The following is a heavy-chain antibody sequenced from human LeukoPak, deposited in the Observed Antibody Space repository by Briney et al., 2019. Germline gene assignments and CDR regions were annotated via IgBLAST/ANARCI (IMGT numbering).Heavy chain of an antibody. CDR1: GGSISSGDYY. CDR3: ARDFCDSSGSIQGPNY. CDR2: IYYSGST. V-gene: IGHV4-30-4*01. D-gene: IGHD3-22*01. Sequence: SETLSLTCTVSGGSISSGDYYWSWIRQPPGKGLEWIGYIYYSGSTYYNPSLKSRVTISVDTSKNQFSLKLSSVTAADTAVYYCARDFCDSSGSIQGPNYWGQGTLVTVSS. J-gene: IGHJ4*02.